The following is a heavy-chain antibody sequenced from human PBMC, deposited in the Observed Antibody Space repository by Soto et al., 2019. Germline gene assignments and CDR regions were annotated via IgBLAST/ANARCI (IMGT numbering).Heavy chain of an antibody. CDR3: ARTYAFLTLFGPLGYMDA. J-gene: IGHJ6*03. CDR1: GFTFSSYS. Sequence: PGGSLRLSCAASGFTFSSYSMNWVRQAPGKGLEWVSSISSSSSYIYYADSVKGRFTISRDNAKNSLYLQMNSLRAEDTAVYYIARTYAFLTLFGPLGYMDAWGKGTTVTVS. D-gene: IGHD3-3*01. CDR2: ISSSSSYI. V-gene: IGHV3-21*01.